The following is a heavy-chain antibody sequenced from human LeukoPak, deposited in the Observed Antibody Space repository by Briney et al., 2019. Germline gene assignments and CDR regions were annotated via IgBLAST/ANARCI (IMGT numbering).Heavy chain of an antibody. CDR2: ISYDGSNK. V-gene: IGHV3-30*09. CDR1: GFTFSSYA. J-gene: IGHJ4*02. CDR3: ARAPYYYDYIGKTPDY. D-gene: IGHD3-22*01. Sequence: LPGGSLRLSCAASGFTFSSYAMHWVRQAPGKGLEWVAVISYDGSNKYYADSVKGRFAISRDNSKNTLYLQMNSLRAEDTAVYYCARAPYYYDYIGKTPDYWGQGTLVTVSS.